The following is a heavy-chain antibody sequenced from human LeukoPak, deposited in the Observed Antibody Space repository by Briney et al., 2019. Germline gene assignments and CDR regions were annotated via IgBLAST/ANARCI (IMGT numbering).Heavy chain of an antibody. J-gene: IGHJ4*02. CDR1: RFTFSSYA. CDR3: ARGSIAARPRQNYIDY. D-gene: IGHD6-6*01. CDR2: ISYDGSNK. V-gene: IGHV3-30-3*01. Sequence: PGRSLRLSCAASRFTFSSYAMHWVRQAPGKGLEWVAVISYDGSNKYYADSVKGRFTISRDNSKNTLYLQMNSLRAEDTAVYYCARGSIAARPRQNYIDYWGQGTLVTVSS.